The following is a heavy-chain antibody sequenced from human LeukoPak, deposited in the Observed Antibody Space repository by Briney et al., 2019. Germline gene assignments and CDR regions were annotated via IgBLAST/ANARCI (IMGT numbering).Heavy chain of an antibody. Sequence: ASVKVSCKASGYTFTGYYMHRVRQAPGQGLEWMGWINPNSGGTNYAQKFQGRVTMTRDTSISTAYMELSRLRSDDTAVYYCAREGFWRDLGDYWGQGTLVTVSS. CDR1: GYTFTGYY. CDR2: INPNSGGT. CDR3: AREGFWRDLGDY. J-gene: IGHJ4*02. V-gene: IGHV1-2*02. D-gene: IGHD3-3*01.